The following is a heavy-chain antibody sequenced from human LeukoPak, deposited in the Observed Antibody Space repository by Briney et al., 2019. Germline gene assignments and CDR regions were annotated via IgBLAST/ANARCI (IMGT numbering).Heavy chain of an antibody. CDR1: GGSFSGYY. CDR2: INHSGST. CDR3: ARGTMVRGVIILV. D-gene: IGHD3-10*01. J-gene: IGHJ4*02. V-gene: IGHV4-34*01. Sequence: SETLSLTCAVYGGSFSGYYWSWIRQPPGKGLEWIGEINHSGSTNYNPPLKSRVTISVDTSKNQFSLKLSSVTAADTAVYYCARGTMVRGVIILVWGQGTLVTVSS.